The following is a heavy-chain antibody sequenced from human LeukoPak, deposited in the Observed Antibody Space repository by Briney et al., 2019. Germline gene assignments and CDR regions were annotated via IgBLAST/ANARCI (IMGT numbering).Heavy chain of an antibody. CDR2: ISGSGGST. V-gene: IGHV3-23*01. Sequence: GGSLRLSCAASGFTFSSYAMRWVRQAPGKGLEWVSAISGSGGSTYYADSVKGRFATSRDNSKNTLYLQMNSLRAEDTAVYYCAKLPREYCSSTSCPNWFDTWGQGTLVSVSS. D-gene: IGHD2-2*01. CDR1: GFTFSSYA. CDR3: AKLPREYCSSTSCPNWFDT. J-gene: IGHJ5*02.